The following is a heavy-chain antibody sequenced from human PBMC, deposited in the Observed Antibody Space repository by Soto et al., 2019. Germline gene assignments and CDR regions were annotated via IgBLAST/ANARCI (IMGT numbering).Heavy chain of an antibody. Sequence: GGSLRLSCAASGFTFRSYGMHWVRQAPGKGLEWVALIWSDGSNTYYADSVKGRFTVSRDNSKDTLYLQMSSLRAEDTAVYYCARDGGWGNLHYGGQGTLVAVST. V-gene: IGHV3-33*01. D-gene: IGHD3-16*01. CDR3: ARDGGWGNLHY. CDR2: IWSDGSNT. J-gene: IGHJ4*02. CDR1: GFTFRSYG.